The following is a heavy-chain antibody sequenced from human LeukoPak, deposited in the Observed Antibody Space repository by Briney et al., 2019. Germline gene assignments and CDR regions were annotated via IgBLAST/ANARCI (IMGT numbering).Heavy chain of an antibody. CDR2: IRYDGSNK. J-gene: IGHJ4*02. Sequence: PGGSLRLSCAASGFTFSSYGMHWVRQAPGKGLEWVAFIRYDGSNKYYADSVKGRFTISRDNSKNTLYLQMNSLRAEDTAVYYCAKLDSKGIGWACPFDCWGQGTLVTVSS. CDR1: GFTFSSYG. CDR3: AKLDSKGIGWACPFDC. V-gene: IGHV3-30*02. D-gene: IGHD6-19*01.